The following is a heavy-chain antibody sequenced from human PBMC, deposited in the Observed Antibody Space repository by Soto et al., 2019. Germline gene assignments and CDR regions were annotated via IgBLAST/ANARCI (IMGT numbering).Heavy chain of an antibody. CDR3: ARVGPPSAY. CDR2: ISYSGTRI. Sequence: GSLRLSCAASGFTFSDYYMSGIRQAPGKGLEWVSYISYSGTRIYYADSVKGRFTISRDNAKNSLYLQMNSLRAEDTAVYYCARVGPPSAYWGQGTLVTVS. J-gene: IGHJ4*02. V-gene: IGHV3-11*01. CDR1: GFTFSDYY.